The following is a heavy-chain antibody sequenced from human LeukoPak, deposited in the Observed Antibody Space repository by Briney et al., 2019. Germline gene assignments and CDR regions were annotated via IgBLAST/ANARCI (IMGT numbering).Heavy chain of an antibody. Sequence: SETVSLTCTVSGGSMSSYYWSWIRQPPGKGLEWIGYIYYSGSTKYNPSLKSRVTISVDTSKNQFSLKLSSVTAADTAVYYCARGARAGYNLEPFDYWGQGPLVRVSS. D-gene: IGHD5-24*01. CDR1: GGSMSSYY. V-gene: IGHV4-59*08. CDR2: IYYSGST. J-gene: IGHJ4*02. CDR3: ARGARAGYNLEPFDY.